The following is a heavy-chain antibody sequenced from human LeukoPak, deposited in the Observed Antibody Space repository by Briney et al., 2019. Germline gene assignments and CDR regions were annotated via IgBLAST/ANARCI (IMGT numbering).Heavy chain of an antibody. CDR2: IWYDGSNT. CDR3: ARANSLTGAIRGFDY. D-gene: IGHD1-7*01. CDR1: GFTFSRYC. V-gene: IGHV3-33*01. Sequence: PGRSLRLSCAASGFTFSRYCMHWVRQAPGKGLEWVAIIWYDGSNTDYVDSVKGRFTISRDNSKNTLYLQMNSLRAEDTAVYYCARANSLTGAIRGFDYWGQGTLVTVSS. J-gene: IGHJ4*02.